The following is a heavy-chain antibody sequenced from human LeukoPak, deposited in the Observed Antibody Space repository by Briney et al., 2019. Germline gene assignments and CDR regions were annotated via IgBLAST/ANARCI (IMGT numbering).Heavy chain of an antibody. Sequence: SETLSLTCAVYGGSFSGYYWSWIRQPPGKGLEWIGEINHSGSTNYNPSLKSRVTISVDTSKNQFSLKLGSVTAADTAVYYCARGGILTGYPSYYYYYYGMDVWGQGTTVTVSS. CDR2: INHSGST. CDR3: ARGGILTGYPSYYYYYYGMDV. D-gene: IGHD3-9*01. CDR1: GGSFSGYY. V-gene: IGHV4-34*01. J-gene: IGHJ6*02.